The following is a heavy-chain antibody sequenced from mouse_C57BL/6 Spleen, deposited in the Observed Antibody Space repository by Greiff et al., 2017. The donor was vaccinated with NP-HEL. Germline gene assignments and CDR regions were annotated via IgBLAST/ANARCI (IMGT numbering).Heavy chain of an antibody. CDR2: IHPNSGST. D-gene: IGHD1-1*01. CDR1: GYTFTSYW. CDR3: SRMKYKCLLLGY. Sequence: QVQLQQPGAELVKPGASVKLSCKASGYTFTSYWMHWVKQRPGQGLEWIGMIHPNSGSTNYNEKFKSKATLTVDKSSSTAYMQLSSLTSEDSAVYYCSRMKYKCLLLGYWGQGTTLTVSS. V-gene: IGHV1-64*01. J-gene: IGHJ2*01.